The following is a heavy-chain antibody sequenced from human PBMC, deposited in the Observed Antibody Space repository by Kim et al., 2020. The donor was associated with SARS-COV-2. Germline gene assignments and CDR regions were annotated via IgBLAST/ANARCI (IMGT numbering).Heavy chain of an antibody. Sequence: GGSLRLSCVTSGFSFTNYSLSWVRQAPGKGLDWVGRITHDGISEYGTAVKGRYTISRANSKKSIFLQRDNLRSEDTGVYWCATVTHFGRRGGGQGTRVSVSS. CDR2: ITHDGIS. V-gene: IGHV3-15*01. D-gene: IGHD3-10*01. CDR3: ATVTHFGRRG. CDR1: GFSFTNYS. J-gene: IGHJ4*02.